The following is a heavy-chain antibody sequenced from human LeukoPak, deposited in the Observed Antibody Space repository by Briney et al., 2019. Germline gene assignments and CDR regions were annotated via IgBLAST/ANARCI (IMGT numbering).Heavy chain of an antibody. Sequence: GGSLRLSCAASGFTFDDYAMHWVRQAPGKGLEWVSGISWNSGSIGYADSVKGRFTISRDNAKNSLYLQMNSLRAEDTAVYYCARCMVRGVHDYWGQGTLVTVSS. D-gene: IGHD3-10*01. V-gene: IGHV3-9*01. CDR1: GFTFDDYA. CDR2: ISWNSGSI. CDR3: ARCMVRGVHDY. J-gene: IGHJ4*02.